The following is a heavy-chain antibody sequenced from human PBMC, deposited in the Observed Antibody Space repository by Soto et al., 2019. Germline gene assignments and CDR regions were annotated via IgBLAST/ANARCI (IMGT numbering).Heavy chain of an antibody. V-gene: IGHV1-2*04. CDR3: ARGSFDWLLSQVGPYYFDY. CDR2: INPNSGGT. D-gene: IGHD3-9*01. CDR1: GYTFTGYY. Sequence: DSVKVSCKASGYTFTGYYMHWVRQAPGQGLEWMGWINPNSGGTNYAQKFQGWVTMTRDTSISTAYMELSRLRSDDTAVYYCARGSFDWLLSQVGPYYFDYWGQGPLVTVSS. J-gene: IGHJ4*02.